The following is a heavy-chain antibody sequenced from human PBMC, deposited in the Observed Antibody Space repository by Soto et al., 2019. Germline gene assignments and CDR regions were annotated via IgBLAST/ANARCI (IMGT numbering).Heavy chain of an antibody. J-gene: IGHJ4*02. Sequence: SETLSLTCTVSGGSVSSGNYYWSWIRQPPGKGLEWIGYIYYSGSTNYNPSLKSRVTISVDTSKNQFSLKLSSVTAADTAVYYCARHEGWLQSPAFDYWGQGTLVTVSS. V-gene: IGHV4-61*01. CDR1: GGSVSSGNYY. CDR2: IYYSGST. D-gene: IGHD5-12*01. CDR3: ARHEGWLQSPAFDY.